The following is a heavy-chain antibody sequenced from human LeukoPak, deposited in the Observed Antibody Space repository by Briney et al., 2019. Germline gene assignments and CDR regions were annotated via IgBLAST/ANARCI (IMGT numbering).Heavy chain of an antibody. Sequence: ASVKVSCKASGYTFTSYGISWVRQAPGQGLERMGWISAYNGNTNYAQKLQGRVTMTTDTSTSTAYMELRSLRSDDTAVYYCARVELLWFGELNWFDPWGQGTLVTVSS. V-gene: IGHV1-18*04. D-gene: IGHD3-10*01. CDR1: GYTFTSYG. J-gene: IGHJ5*02. CDR3: ARVELLWFGELNWFDP. CDR2: ISAYNGNT.